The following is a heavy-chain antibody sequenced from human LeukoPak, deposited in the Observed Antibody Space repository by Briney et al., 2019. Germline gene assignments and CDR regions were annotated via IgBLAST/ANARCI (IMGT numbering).Heavy chain of an antibody. D-gene: IGHD3-10*01. CDR1: GFTFSSYG. J-gene: IGHJ4*02. V-gene: IGHV3-30*18. CDR3: AKDLWVTYGSGSYSFDY. CDR2: ISYDGSNK. Sequence: PGGSLRLSCTASGFTFSSYGMHWVRQAPGTALEGGAVISYDGSNKFYADSVKGRFTISRDNSKITMYLQMTSLRAEDTAVYYCAKDLWVTYGSGSYSFDYWGQGTLVTVSS.